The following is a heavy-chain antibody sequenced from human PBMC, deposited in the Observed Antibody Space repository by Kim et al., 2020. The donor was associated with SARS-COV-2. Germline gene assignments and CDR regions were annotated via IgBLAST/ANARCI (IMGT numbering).Heavy chain of an antibody. CDR1: GGSISSGGYY. CDR2: IYYSGST. D-gene: IGHD3-10*01. Sequence: SETLSLTCTVSGGSISSGGYYWSWIRQHPGKGLEWIGYIYYSGSTYYNPSLKSRVTISVDTSKNQFSLKLSSVTAADTAVYYCARDIIGFGENYGMDVWGQGTTVTVSS. J-gene: IGHJ6*02. V-gene: IGHV4-31*03. CDR3: ARDIIGFGENYGMDV.